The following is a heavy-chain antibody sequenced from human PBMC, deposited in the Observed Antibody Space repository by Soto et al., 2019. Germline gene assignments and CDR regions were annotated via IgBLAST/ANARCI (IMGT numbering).Heavy chain of an antibody. D-gene: IGHD3-22*01. V-gene: IGHV4-31*03. CDR2: IYYSGST. J-gene: IGHJ3*02. CDR1: GGSISSGGYY. CDR3: ARVPGAGYDSAGAFDI. Sequence: PSETLSLTCTVSGGSISSGGYYWSWIRQHPGKGLEWIGYIYYSGSTYYNPSLKSRGTISVDTSKNQFSLKLSSVTAADTAVYYCARVPGAGYDSAGAFDIWGQGTMVTVSS.